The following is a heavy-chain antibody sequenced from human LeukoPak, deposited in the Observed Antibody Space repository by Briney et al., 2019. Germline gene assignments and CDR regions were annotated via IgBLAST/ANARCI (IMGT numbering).Heavy chain of an antibody. CDR3: ARALRMATIPGVNMNYFDY. Sequence: GASVKVSCKASEYTFTGYYLHWVRQAPGQGLEWMGWINPNSGGTNYAQKFQGRVTMTRDTSISTAYMDLSRLRSDDTAVYYCARALRMATIPGVNMNYFDYWGQGTLVTVSS. CDR2: INPNSGGT. J-gene: IGHJ4*02. D-gene: IGHD5-24*01. CDR1: EYTFTGYY. V-gene: IGHV1-2*02.